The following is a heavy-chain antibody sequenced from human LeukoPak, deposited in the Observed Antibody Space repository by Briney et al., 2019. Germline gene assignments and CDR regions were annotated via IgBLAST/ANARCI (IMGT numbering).Heavy chain of an antibody. V-gene: IGHV3-7*01. D-gene: IGHD2-15*01. CDR1: GFTFSSYR. CDR3: ARVGSRRGSGGGCYKY. J-gene: IGHJ4*02. CDR2: IKQDGSEK. Sequence: PGGSLRLSCAASGFTFSSYRMSWVRQAPGRGLEWVANIKQDGSEKYYVDSVKGRFTISRDNAKNSLYLQMNSLRAEDTAVYYCARVGSRRGSGGGCYKYWGQGTLVTVSS.